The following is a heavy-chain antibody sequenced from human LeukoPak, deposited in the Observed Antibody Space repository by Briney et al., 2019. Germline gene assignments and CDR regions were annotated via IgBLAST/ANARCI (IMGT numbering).Heavy chain of an antibody. CDR2: IIPIFGTA. Sequence: ASVKVSCKASGGTFSSYAISWVRQAPGQGLEWMGRIIPIFGTANYAQKFQGRVTITTDESTSTAYMELSSLRSEDTAVYYCARIRGGSSWHYYFDYWGQGTLVTVSS. CDR1: GGTFSSYA. D-gene: IGHD2-15*01. V-gene: IGHV1-69*05. J-gene: IGHJ4*02. CDR3: ARIRGGSSWHYYFDY.